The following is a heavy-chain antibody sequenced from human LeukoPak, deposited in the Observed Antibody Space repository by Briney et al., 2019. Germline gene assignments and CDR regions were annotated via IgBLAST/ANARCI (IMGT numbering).Heavy chain of an antibody. CDR3: AKRRGGYDILTGYKEYYFDY. CDR2: ISGSGGST. D-gene: IGHD3-9*01. V-gene: IGHV3-23*01. CDR1: GFTFSSYA. J-gene: IGHJ4*02. Sequence: GGSLRLSCAASGFTFSSYAMSWVRQAPGKGLEWVSAISGSGGSTYYADSVRGRSTISRDNSKNTLYPQMNSLRAEDTAVYYCAKRRGGYDILTGYKEYYFDYWGQGTLVTVSS.